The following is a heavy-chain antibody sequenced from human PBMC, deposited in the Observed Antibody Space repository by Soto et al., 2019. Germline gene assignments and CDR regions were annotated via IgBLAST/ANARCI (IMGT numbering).Heavy chain of an antibody. CDR1: GFTFSSYG. V-gene: IGHV3-30*18. CDR2: VSYDGRNT. D-gene: IGHD3-10*01. Sequence: QVQLVESGGGVVQPGRSLRLSCSASGFTFSSYGILWVRQAPGKGLEWVALVSYDGRNTYYADSVKGRFSNSRDNFQNTMYLQMTSLRTEDTAVYYCVKGADHASGSYYTLDNWGQGSLVTVSS. J-gene: IGHJ4*02. CDR3: VKGADHASGSYYTLDN.